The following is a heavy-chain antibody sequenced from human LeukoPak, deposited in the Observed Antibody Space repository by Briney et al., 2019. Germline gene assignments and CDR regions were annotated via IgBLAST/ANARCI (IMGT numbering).Heavy chain of an antibody. CDR1: GFTLVDYG. D-gene: IGHD3-10*01. CDR2: ISWNGGRT. Sequence: SGGSLRLSCAASGFTLVDYGMSWVRQAPGQGLEWVSGISWNGGRTGYADSLKGRFTISRDSAKNSLYLQMNSLRAEDTALYYCARYTRGLGYMDVWGKGTTVTVSS. J-gene: IGHJ6*03. CDR3: ARYTRGLGYMDV. V-gene: IGHV3-20*04.